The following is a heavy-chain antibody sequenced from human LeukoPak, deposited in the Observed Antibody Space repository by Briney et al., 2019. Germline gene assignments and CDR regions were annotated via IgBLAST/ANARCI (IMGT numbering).Heavy chain of an antibody. Sequence: GGSLRLSCAASGFTFSSYSFSWVRQAPGKGLEWVSSITYSSNYIYYADSVKGRFTISRDNAKNLLYLQMNSLEAEDTAVYYWARDKAYYDSSGYGFDYWGQGTLVTVSS. D-gene: IGHD3-22*01. V-gene: IGHV3-21*01. CDR3: ARDKAYYDSSGYGFDY. J-gene: IGHJ4*02. CDR1: GFTFSSYS. CDR2: ITYSSNYI.